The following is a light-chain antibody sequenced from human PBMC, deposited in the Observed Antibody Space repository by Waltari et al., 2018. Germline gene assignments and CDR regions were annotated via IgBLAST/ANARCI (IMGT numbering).Light chain of an antibody. CDR1: QSVGTW. CDR3: QQYSSFST. CDR2: MAS. Sequence: IQMTQSPSTLSASVGESVTIPCRASQSVGTWLAWYQQKPGKAPKLLIYMASSLESGVPSRFSGSGSGTEFTLTISGLQPDDFATYSCQQYSSFSTFGQGTKV. J-gene: IGKJ2*01. V-gene: IGKV1-5*03.